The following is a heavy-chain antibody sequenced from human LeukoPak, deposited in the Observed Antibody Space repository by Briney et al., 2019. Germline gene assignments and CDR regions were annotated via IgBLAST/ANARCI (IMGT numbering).Heavy chain of an antibody. CDR2: INPSGGST. J-gene: IGHJ4*02. CDR1: GYTFTSYY. D-gene: IGHD3-10*01. V-gene: IGHV1-46*01. Sequence: ASVKVSCKASGYTFTSYYMHWVRQAPGRGLEWMGIINPSGGSTSYAQKFQGRVTMTRDMSTSTVYMELSSLRSEDTAVYYCARQYGSGSYYPFWGQGTLVTVSS. CDR3: ARQYGSGSYYPF.